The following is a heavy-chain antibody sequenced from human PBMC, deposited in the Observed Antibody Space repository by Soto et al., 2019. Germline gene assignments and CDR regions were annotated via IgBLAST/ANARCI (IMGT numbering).Heavy chain of an antibody. CDR3: ARGALDYGDFLDAFDI. Sequence: ASMEVSRKASCLNFFSYGISWVRQAPGQRLEWMGWISAYNGNTNYAQKLQGRLTMTTDASTSTAYMELRSLRSDDTAVYYCARGALDYGDFLDAFDIWGQGTMVTVSS. CDR1: CLNFFSYG. J-gene: IGHJ3*02. V-gene: IGHV1-18*01. CDR2: ISAYNGNT. D-gene: IGHD4-17*01.